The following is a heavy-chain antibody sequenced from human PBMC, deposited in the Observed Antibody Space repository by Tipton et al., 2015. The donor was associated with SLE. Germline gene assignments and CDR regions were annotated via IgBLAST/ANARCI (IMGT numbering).Heavy chain of an antibody. Sequence: GLVKPSETLSLTCAVYGGSFGGYYWSWIRQPPGKGLEWIGEINHSGSTNYNPSLKSRVTISVDTSKNQFSLKLSSVTAADTAVYYCARFWSGYSYYFDYWGQGTLVTVSS. D-gene: IGHD3-3*01. CDR1: GGSFGGYY. J-gene: IGHJ4*02. V-gene: IGHV4-34*01. CDR3: ARFWSGYSYYFDY. CDR2: INHSGST.